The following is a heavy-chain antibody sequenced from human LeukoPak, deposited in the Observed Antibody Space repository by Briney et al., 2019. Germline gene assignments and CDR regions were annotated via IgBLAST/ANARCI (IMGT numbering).Heavy chain of an antibody. Sequence: SETLSLTCTVSGGSIGPNYCSWIRQPPGKGLEWIGYIHYSGSTNYNPSLKSRVTISVDTSKNQFSLKLSSVTAADTAVYYCARASVTYYYYYYMDVWGKGTTVTVSS. CDR2: IHYSGST. V-gene: IGHV4-59*01. CDR1: GGSIGPNY. CDR3: ARASVTYYYYYYMDV. D-gene: IGHD4-11*01. J-gene: IGHJ6*03.